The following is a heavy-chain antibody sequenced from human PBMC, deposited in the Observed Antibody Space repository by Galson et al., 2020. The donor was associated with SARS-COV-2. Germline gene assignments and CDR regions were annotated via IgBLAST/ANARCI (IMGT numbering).Heavy chain of an antibody. Sequence: SVKVSCKASGYTFTSYAISWVRQAPGQGLEWMGGTSPNFGPANYAQKFQGRVTITADESTSTAYMELTSLRSEDTAVYYCARRPGGTLVFVALGWLDPWGQGTLVTVSS. V-gene: IGHV1-69*13. J-gene: IGHJ5*02. CDR1: GYTFTSYA. D-gene: IGHD2-21*01. CDR3: ARRPGGTLVFVALGWLDP. CDR2: TSPNFGPA.